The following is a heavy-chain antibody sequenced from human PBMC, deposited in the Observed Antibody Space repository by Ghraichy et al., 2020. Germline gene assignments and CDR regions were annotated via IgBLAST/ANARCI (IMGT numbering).Heavy chain of an antibody. V-gene: IGHV3-48*03. Sequence: TLSLTCVASGFTFSSYEMNWVRQAPGKGLEWVSYISFSGDVIYYTDSVKGRFTISRDNAKNSLYLQMNSLRAEDTALYYCARDGEYSSSSGPPADLDYWGQGTPVSVSA. CDR2: ISFSGDVI. J-gene: IGHJ4*02. CDR1: GFTFSSYE. CDR3: ARDGEYSSSSGPPADLDY. D-gene: IGHD6-6*01.